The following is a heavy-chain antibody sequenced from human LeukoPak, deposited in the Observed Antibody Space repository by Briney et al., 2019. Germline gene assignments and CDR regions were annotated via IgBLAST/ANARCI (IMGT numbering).Heavy chain of an antibody. J-gene: IGHJ4*02. Sequence: ASVKVSCKASGYTFTGYYMHWVRQAPGQGLEWMGWINPNSGGTNYAQKFQGRVTMTRDTSTSTVYMELSSLRSEDTAMYYCARRGWMVGYYFDYWGQGTLVTVSS. CDR3: ARRGWMVGYYFDY. CDR2: INPNSGGT. D-gene: IGHD3-10*01. V-gene: IGHV1-2*02. CDR1: GYTFTGYY.